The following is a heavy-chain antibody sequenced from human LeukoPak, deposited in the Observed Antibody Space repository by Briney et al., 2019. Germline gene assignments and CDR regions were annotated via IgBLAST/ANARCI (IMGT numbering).Heavy chain of an antibody. CDR1: GFTVSSYS. CDR2: ISSSSSYI. D-gene: IGHD2-2*01. CDR3: ARDGPSDCSSTSCLYHDAFDI. J-gene: IGHJ3*02. V-gene: IGHV3-21*01. Sequence: GGSLRLSCAASGFTVSSYSMNWVRQAPGKGLEWVSSISSSSSYIYYADSVKGRFTISRDNAKNSLYLQMNSLRAEDTAVYYCARDGPSDCSSTSCLYHDAFDIWGHGTMVTVSS.